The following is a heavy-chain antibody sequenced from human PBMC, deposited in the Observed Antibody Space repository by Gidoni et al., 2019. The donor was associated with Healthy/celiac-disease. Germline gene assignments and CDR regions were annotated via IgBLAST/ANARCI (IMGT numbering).Heavy chain of an antibody. CDR1: GGTFSSYA. J-gene: IGHJ3*02. CDR3: ASGGDDYSGSYLAFDI. CDR2: IIPILGIA. Sequence: QVQLVQSGAEVKKPGSSVKVSCKASGGTFSSYAISWVPQAPGQGLEGMGRIIPILGIANYAQKFQGRVTITADKSTSTAYMELSSLRSEDTAVYYCASGGDDYSGSYLAFDIWGQVTMVTVSS. D-gene: IGHD1-26*01. V-gene: IGHV1-69*09.